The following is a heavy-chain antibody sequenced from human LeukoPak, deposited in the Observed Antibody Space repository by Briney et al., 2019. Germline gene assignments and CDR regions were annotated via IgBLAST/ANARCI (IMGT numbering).Heavy chain of an antibody. CDR3: VRDTVVVPQGDAFDL. J-gene: IGHJ3*01. D-gene: IGHD2-2*01. CDR1: GFAFRTYW. Sequence: GGSLRLSCAASGFAFRTYWMAWVRQFPGKRLEWVANIKYDGIEKYHVDSVKGRFTISRDNAKNSLYLQMNSLRTEDTAVYYCVRDTVVVPQGDAFDLWGQGTVVTVSS. V-gene: IGHV3-7*04. CDR2: IKYDGIEK.